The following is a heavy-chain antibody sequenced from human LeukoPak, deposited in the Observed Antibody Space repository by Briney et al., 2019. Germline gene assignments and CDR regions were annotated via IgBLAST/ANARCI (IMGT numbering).Heavy chain of an antibody. V-gene: IGHV3-23*01. D-gene: IGHD2-15*01. CDR3: AKERCSGGSCSTTPDY. Sequence: GGSLRLSCAASGFTVSHSYMSWVRQAPGKGLEWVSGISGSGDSTYYADSVKGRFTISRDNSKNTLYLQMNSLRAEDTAVYYCAKERCSGGSCSTTPDYWGQGTLVTVSS. J-gene: IGHJ4*02. CDR1: GFTVSHSY. CDR2: ISGSGDST.